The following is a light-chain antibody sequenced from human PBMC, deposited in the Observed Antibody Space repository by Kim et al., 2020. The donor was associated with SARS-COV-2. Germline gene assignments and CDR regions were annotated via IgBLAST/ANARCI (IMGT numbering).Light chain of an antibody. CDR2: DVS. V-gene: IGLV2-8*01. CDR3: SSYAGSNTIYV. Sequence: QSVTISCTGTRRDVGGYNYVSWYQQHPGKAPKLMIYDVSKRPSGVPDRFSGSKSGNTASLTVSGLQAEDEADYYCSSYAGSNTIYVFGTGTKVTVL. CDR1: RRDVGGYNY. J-gene: IGLJ1*01.